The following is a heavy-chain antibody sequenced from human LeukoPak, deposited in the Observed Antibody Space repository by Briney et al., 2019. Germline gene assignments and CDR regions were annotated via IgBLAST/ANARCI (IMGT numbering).Heavy chain of an antibody. D-gene: IGHD3-3*01. J-gene: IGHJ4*02. CDR1: GGSLSSYY. V-gene: IGHV4-59*01. Sequence: SETLSLTCTVSGGSLSSYYWSWIRQPPRKGLEWIGYIYYSGTTNYNPSLKSRVTISVDTSKNQFSLKLTSVTAADTAVYYCARDVFWRGSDYWGQGTLVTVSS. CDR3: ARDVFWRGSDY. CDR2: IYYSGTT.